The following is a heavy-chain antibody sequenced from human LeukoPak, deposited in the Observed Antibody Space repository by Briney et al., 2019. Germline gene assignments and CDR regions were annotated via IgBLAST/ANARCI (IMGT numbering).Heavy chain of an antibody. CDR3: ARDGGVGASHFDY. CDR2: MYSSGTT. V-gene: IGHV4-4*07. CDR1: GGSISSNY. Sequence: PSETLSLTCTVSGGSISSNYWSWVRQPAGKGLEWIGRMYSSGTTNYNPSLTSRVTMSVDTSKNQFSLKLSSVTAADTAVYYCARDGGVGASHFDYWGQGTLVTVSS. D-gene: IGHD1-26*01. J-gene: IGHJ4*02.